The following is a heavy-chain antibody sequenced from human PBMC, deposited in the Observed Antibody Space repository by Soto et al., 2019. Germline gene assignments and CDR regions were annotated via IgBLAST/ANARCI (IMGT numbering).Heavy chain of an antibody. J-gene: IGHJ5*02. CDR2: ISGSGGRT. D-gene: IGHD3-10*01. CDR3: AIITSGGQKRTRNGNWFDP. CDR1: GVTSSTYS. Sequence: PGGSLRLSCAGSGVTSSTYSMNWVRQAPGKGLEWVSSISGSGGRTNYADSVRGRFTISRDISENTVYLEMTSLRAEDTAIYYCAIITSGGQKRTRNGNWFDPWGQGRLVTVSS. V-gene: IGHV3-23*01.